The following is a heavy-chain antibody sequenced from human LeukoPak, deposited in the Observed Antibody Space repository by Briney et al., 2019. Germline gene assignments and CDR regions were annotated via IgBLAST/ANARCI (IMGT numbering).Heavy chain of an antibody. CDR1: GGSISSSSYY. D-gene: IGHD1-26*01. CDR2: IYYSGIT. J-gene: IGHJ4*02. V-gene: IGHV4-39*07. CDR3: ARDLVGATAQKFDY. Sequence: PSETLSLTCAVSGGSISSSSYYWGWIRQPPGKGLEWIGSIYYSGITYYNPSLKSRVTISVDTSKNQFSLNLTSVTAADTAVYYCARDLVGATAQKFDYWGQGTLVTVSS.